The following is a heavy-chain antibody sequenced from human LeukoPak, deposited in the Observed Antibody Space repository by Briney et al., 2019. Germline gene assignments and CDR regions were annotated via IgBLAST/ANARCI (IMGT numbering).Heavy chain of an antibody. J-gene: IGHJ4*02. CDR3: ATTPLDYGDYVFDY. CDR1: GFTFSSYS. CDR2: ISSSSSYI. D-gene: IGHD4-17*01. V-gene: IGHV3-21*01. Sequence: GGSLRLSCAASGFTFSSYSMNWVRQAPGKGLEWVSSISSSSSYIYYADSVKVRFTISRDNAKNSLYLQMNSLRAEDTAVYYCATTPLDYGDYVFDYWGQGTLVTVSS.